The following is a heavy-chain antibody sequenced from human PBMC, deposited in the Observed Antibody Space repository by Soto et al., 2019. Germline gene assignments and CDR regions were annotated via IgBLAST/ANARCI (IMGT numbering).Heavy chain of an antibody. CDR2: IDPSDSYT. V-gene: IGHV5-10-1*01. CDR3: ASRDTAMVFSGGMDV. CDR1: GYSFTSYW. J-gene: IGHJ6*02. D-gene: IGHD5-18*01. Sequence: GESLKISCKGSGYSFTSYWISWVRQMPGKGLEWMGRIDPSDSYTNYSPSFQGHVTISADKSISTAYLQWSSLKASDTAMYYCASRDTAMVFSGGMDVWGQGTTVTVSS.